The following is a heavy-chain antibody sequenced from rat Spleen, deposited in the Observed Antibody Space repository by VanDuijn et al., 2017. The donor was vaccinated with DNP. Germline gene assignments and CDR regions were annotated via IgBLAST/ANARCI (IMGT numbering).Heavy chain of an antibody. CDR2: ITRSGDYT. CDR3: ARWFNSGYYFDY. J-gene: IGHJ2*01. CDR1: GFTFNNFW. V-gene: IGHV5-31*01. D-gene: IGHD4-3*01. Sequence: EVQLVESGGDLVQPGRFLKLSCVASGFTFNNFWMTWIRQVPGKGLEWVASITRSGDYTFYPDSVKGRFTVSRDNAKSSLYLQMDSLRSEDTATYYCARWFNSGYYFDYWGQGVMVTVSS.